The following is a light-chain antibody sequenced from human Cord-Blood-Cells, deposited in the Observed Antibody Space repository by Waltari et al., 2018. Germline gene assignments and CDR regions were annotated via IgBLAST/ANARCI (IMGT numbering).Light chain of an antibody. CDR2: DAS. CDR1: QSVSSS. CDR3: QQRSNWPPWT. V-gene: IGKV3-11*01. Sequence: EIVLTQSPATLSLSPGERATLSCRARQSVSSSLAWYQQKPGQAPRLLIYDASNRATGIPARFSGSGSGTDFTLTISSLEPEDFAVYYCQQRSNWPPWTFGQGTKVEIK. J-gene: IGKJ1*01.